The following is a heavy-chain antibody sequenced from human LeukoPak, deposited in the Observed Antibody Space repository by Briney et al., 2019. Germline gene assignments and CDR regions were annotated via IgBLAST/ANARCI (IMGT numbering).Heavy chain of an antibody. CDR3: ARAADFGDYSDY. V-gene: IGHV4-61*02. J-gene: IGHJ4*02. Sequence: SQTLSLTCTVSGGSISSGSYYWSWIRQPAGXXXXXXGRIYTSGSTNYNPSLKSRVTISVDTSKNQFSLKLSSVTAADTAVYYCARAADFGDYSDYWGQGTLVTVSS. CDR2: IYTSGST. CDR1: GGSISSGSYY. D-gene: IGHD4-17*01.